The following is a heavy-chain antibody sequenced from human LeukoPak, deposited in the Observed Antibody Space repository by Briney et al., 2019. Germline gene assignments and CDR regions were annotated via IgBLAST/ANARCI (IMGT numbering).Heavy chain of an antibody. J-gene: IGHJ5*02. Sequence: SETLSLTCAVYGGSFSGYYWSWIRQPPGKGLEWIGEINHSGSTNYNPSLKSRVTISVDTSKNQFSLKLSSVTAADTAVYYCARGRVGSSWYGDNWFDPGGQGTLVTVSS. D-gene: IGHD6-13*01. CDR1: GGSFSGYY. CDR2: INHSGST. V-gene: IGHV4-34*01. CDR3: ARGRVGSSWYGDNWFDP.